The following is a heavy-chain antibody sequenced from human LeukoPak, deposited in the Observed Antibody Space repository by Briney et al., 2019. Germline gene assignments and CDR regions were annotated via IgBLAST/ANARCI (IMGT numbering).Heavy chain of an antibody. D-gene: IGHD1-26*01. CDR1: GGSISSSSYY. CDR3: ARGDSGSYYGRHDY. CDR2: IYYSGST. J-gene: IGHJ4*02. Sequence: SETLSLTCTVSGGSISSSSYYWGWLRQSPGKGLEWIGSIYYSGSTYYNPSLKSRVTIFVDTSKNQFSLKLSSVTAADTAVYYCARGDSGSYYGRHDYWGQGTLVTVSS. V-gene: IGHV4-39*01.